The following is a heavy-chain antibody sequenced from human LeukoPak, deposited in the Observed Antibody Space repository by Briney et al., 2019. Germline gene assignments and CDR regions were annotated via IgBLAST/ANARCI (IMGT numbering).Heavy chain of an antibody. CDR3: ARAANSNSYYYYYYMDV. V-gene: IGHV3-30-3*01. CDR1: GFPFSGYA. D-gene: IGHD4-11*01. CDR2: ISYDGTNK. Sequence: PGGSLRLSCAASGFPFSGYAMHWVRQAPGKGLEWVAVISYDGTNKYYADSVKGRFTISRDNSKNTLYLQMNSLRAEDTAVYYCARAANSNSYYYYYYMDVWGKGTTVTVSS. J-gene: IGHJ6*03.